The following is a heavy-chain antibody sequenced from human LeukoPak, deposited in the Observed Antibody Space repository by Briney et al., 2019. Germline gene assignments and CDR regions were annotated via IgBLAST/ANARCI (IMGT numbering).Heavy chain of an antibody. CDR2: IYYSGST. CDR1: GGSISSYY. D-gene: IGHD6-13*01. J-gene: IGHJ4*02. CDR3: ARDSGAAGTDY. Sequence: PSETLSLTCTVSGGSISSYYWSWIRQPPGKGLEWIGYIYYSGSTNYNPSLKSRVTISVDTPKNQFSLKLSSVTAADTAVYYCARDSGAAGTDYWGQGTLVTVSS. V-gene: IGHV4-59*01.